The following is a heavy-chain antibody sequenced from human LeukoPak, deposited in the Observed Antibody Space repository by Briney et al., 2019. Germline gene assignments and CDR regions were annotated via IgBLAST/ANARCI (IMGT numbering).Heavy chain of an antibody. D-gene: IGHD6-13*01. V-gene: IGHV1-46*01. CDR1: GYTFTSYY. J-gene: IGHJ6*03. Sequence: RASVKVSCKASGYTFTSYYMHWVRQAPGQGLEWMGIINPSGGSTSYAQKFQGRVTMTRDTSTSTVYMELSSLRSEDTAVYYCARARGSDSSSNYYMDVWGKGTTVTVSS. CDR3: ARARGSDSSSNYYMDV. CDR2: INPSGGST.